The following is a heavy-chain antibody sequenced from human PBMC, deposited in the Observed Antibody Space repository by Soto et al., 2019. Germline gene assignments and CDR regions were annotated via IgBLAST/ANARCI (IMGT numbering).Heavy chain of an antibody. CDR1: GFTFSSYG. CDR2: ISDEGSNK. Sequence: GGSLRLSCAASGFTFSSYGMHWVRQAPGKGLEWVAVISDEGSNKYYADSVKGRFTISRDNSKNTLYLQMNSLRAEDTAVYYCAKEHLNFWYYFDYWGQGTLVTVSS. CDR3: AKEHLNFWYYFDY. J-gene: IGHJ4*02. V-gene: IGHV3-30*18. D-gene: IGHD3-3*01.